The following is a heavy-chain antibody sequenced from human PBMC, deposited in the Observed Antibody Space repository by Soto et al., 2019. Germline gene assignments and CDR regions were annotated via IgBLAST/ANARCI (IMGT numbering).Heavy chain of an antibody. V-gene: IGHV4-39*01. CDR2: IYYSGST. Sequence: QLQLQGSGPGLVKPSETLSLTCTVSGGSISSSSYYWGWIRQPPGKGLEWIGSIYYSGSTYYNPSLKSRVTISVDTSKNQFSLKLSSVTAADTAVYYCARASFTMVRGGYFDYWGQGTLVTVSS. CDR3: ARASFTMVRGGYFDY. D-gene: IGHD3-10*01. J-gene: IGHJ4*02. CDR1: GGSISSSSYY.